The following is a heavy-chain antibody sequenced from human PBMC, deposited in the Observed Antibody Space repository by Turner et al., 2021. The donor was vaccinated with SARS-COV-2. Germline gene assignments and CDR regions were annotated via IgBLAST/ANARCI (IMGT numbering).Heavy chain of an antibody. V-gene: IGHV3-21*01. D-gene: IGHD3-22*01. CDR3: ARDHPYYYDSSGLQSGSFDI. Sequence: EVQLVESGGGLVKPGGSLRLSCAASGFTFSSYSMNWVRQAPGKGLEWVSSISSSSSYIYYADSVKGRFTISRDNAKNSLYLQMNSLRAEDTAVYYCARDHPYYYDSSGLQSGSFDIWGQGTMVTVSS. J-gene: IGHJ3*02. CDR1: GFTFSSYS. CDR2: ISSSSSYI.